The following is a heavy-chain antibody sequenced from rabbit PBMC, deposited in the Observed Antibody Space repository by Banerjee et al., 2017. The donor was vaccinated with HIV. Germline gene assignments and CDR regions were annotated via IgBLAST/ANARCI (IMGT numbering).Heavy chain of an antibody. D-gene: IGHD8-1*01. V-gene: IGHV1S45*01. CDR3: ARSTGGSNYRMSL. Sequence: QEQLEESGGDLVKPGASLTLTCTASGFTISSSYWICWVRQAPGKGLEWIACINTSSGNTVYANWAKGRLTISKTSSTTVTLQMTSLTAADTATYFCARSTGGSNYRMSLWGQGTLVTVS. CDR1: GFTISSSYW. CDR2: INTSSGNT. J-gene: IGHJ4*01.